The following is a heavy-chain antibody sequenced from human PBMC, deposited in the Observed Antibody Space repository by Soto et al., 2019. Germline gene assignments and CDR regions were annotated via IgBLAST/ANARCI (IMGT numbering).Heavy chain of an antibody. CDR3: AGGGHVVVVTAAFDY. V-gene: IGHV1-46*01. CDR2: INPSGGHT. J-gene: IGHJ4*02. D-gene: IGHD2-21*02. CDR1: GNTFTNYY. Sequence: QVQLMQSGAEVKKPGASVKVSCKASGNTFTNYYIHWVRQAPGQGLEWMGTINPSGGHTTYAQKFLGIVTMTRDTATSTLYMEQTSLRSEDTAVDYCAGGGHVVVVTAAFDYWGQGTLVTDSS.